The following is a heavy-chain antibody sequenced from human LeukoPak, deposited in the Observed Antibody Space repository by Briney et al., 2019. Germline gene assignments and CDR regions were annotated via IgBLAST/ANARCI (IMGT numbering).Heavy chain of an antibody. CDR3: ARGFMVRGVSGSDY. J-gene: IGHJ4*02. CDR2: IYSGGST. D-gene: IGHD3-10*01. V-gene: IGHV3-66*01. Sequence: PGGSLRLSCAASGFTVSSNYMSWVRQAPGKGLEWVSVIYSGGSTYYADSVKGRFTISRDNSKNTLYLQMNSLRAEDTAVYYCARGFMVRGVSGSDYWGQGTLVTVSS. CDR1: GFTVSSNY.